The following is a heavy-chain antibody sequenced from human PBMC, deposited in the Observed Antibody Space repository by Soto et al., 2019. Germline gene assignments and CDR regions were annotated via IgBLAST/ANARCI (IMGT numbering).Heavy chain of an antibody. D-gene: IGHD3-3*01. V-gene: IGHV3-33*06. CDR1: GFTFRSYG. J-gene: IGHJ6*02. CDR2: IWFDGSNK. CDR3: AKDFVPSGYWDYYYYGMDV. Sequence: PGGSLRLSCAASGFTFRSYGMHWVRQAPGKGLEWVAVIWFDGSNKYYADSVKGRFTISRDNSKNTLYLQMYTLRGEDTAVYYCAKDFVPSGYWDYYYYGMDVWGQGTAVTVSS.